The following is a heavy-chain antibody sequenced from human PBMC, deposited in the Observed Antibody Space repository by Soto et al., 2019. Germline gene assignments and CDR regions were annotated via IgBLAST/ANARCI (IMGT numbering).Heavy chain of an antibody. CDR3: ARELPPDL. Sequence: EVQVVESGGGLIQPGGSLRLSCVASGFTVSSKYMNWVRQAPGKGLEWVSIIWSAGLTYYADSVRGRFTISRDNSRNTLYLQMNNLRAEDSAIYYCARELPPDLWGQGTLVTVSS. CDR2: IWSAGLT. V-gene: IGHV3-53*01. CDR1: GFTVSSKY. J-gene: IGHJ5*02. D-gene: IGHD2-15*01.